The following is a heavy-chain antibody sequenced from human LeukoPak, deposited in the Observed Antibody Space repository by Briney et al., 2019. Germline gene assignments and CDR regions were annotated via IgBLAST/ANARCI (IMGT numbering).Heavy chain of an antibody. J-gene: IGHJ6*04. CDR3: ARDFSGSPSEDDGMDV. CDR1: GGSVSSGSYY. D-gene: IGHD5-12*01. V-gene: IGHV4-61*01. CDR2: IYYSGRT. Sequence: TSETLSLTCTVSGGSVSSGSYYWSWIRQPPGKGLEWIGYIYYSGRTNYNPSLKSRVTISVDTSKNQFSLKLSSVTAADTAVYYCARDFSGSPSEDDGMDVWGKGTTVTVSS.